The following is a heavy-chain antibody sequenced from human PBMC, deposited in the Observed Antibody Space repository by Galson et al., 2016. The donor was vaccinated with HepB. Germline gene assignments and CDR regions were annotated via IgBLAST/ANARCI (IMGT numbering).Heavy chain of an antibody. Sequence: SLRLSCAASGFTFSGYAMHWVRQAPGKGLEWVAVISYDGSNKYYADSVKGRFTISRDNSKNTLYLQMNSLRAEDTAVYYCASLRRGSYAFDIWGQGTMVTVSS. D-gene: IGHD3-16*01. CDR3: ASLRRGSYAFDI. J-gene: IGHJ3*02. V-gene: IGHV3-30*03. CDR1: GFTFSGYA. CDR2: ISYDGSNK.